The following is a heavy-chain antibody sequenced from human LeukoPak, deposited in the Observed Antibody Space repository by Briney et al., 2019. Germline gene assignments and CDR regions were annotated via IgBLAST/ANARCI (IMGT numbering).Heavy chain of an antibody. CDR1: GGSISSSSYY. J-gene: IGHJ4*02. D-gene: IGHD4-17*01. Sequence: SETLSLTCTVSGGSISSSSYYWGWIRQLPGKGLEWIGEINHSGSTNYDPSLKSRVTISVGTSKNQFSLKLSSVTAADTAVYYCARVPYDYGFDYWGQGTLVTVSS. CDR2: INHSGST. CDR3: ARVPYDYGFDY. V-gene: IGHV4-39*07.